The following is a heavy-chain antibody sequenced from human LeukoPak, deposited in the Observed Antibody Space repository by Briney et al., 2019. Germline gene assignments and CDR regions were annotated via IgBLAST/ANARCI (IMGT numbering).Heavy chain of an antibody. CDR3: ARDYGSGSYVFRAFDI. D-gene: IGHD3-10*01. CDR2: ISSSSSTI. CDR1: GLTFYTYA. J-gene: IGHJ3*02. Sequence: GGSLRLSCSVSGLTFYTYAMSWVRQAPGKGLEWVSYISSSSSTIYYADSVKGRFTISRDNAKNSLYLQMNSLRAEDTAVYYCARDYGSGSYVFRAFDIWGQGTMVTVSS. V-gene: IGHV3-48*04.